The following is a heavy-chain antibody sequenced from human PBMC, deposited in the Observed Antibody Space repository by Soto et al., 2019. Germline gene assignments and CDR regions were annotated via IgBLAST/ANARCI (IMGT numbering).Heavy chain of an antibody. CDR2: INHSGSA. J-gene: IGHJ4*02. D-gene: IGHD1-26*01. V-gene: IGHV4-34*01. CDR1: GESFSGYI. CDR3: ARGLISGSHYSGGWYYFDS. Sequence: QVQLQQSGAGLLKPSETLSLTCAVSGESFSGYIWTWIRQTPGKGLQWIGQINHSGSASYKPSLKSRVTISVHTSNSQFALELSSVTAADTAVYYCARGLISGSHYSGGWYYFDSWGQGTQVTVSS.